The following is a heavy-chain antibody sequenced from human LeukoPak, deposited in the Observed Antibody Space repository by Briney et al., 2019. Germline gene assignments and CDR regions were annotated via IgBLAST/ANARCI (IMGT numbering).Heavy chain of an antibody. CDR3: AREPGACASPTCRTRYYYSGMDV. J-gene: IGHJ6*02. Sequence: GGSLRLSCEASEFTVTTNYMSWVRQAPGKGLEWVSTMYSDGRTFYADFVKGRFTISRDDSQNTVYLQMNGLRGEDTAVYFCAREPGACASPTCRTRYYYSGMDVWGQGTTVSVSS. CDR2: MYSDGRT. CDR1: EFTVTTNY. D-gene: IGHD2-15*01. V-gene: IGHV3-66*01.